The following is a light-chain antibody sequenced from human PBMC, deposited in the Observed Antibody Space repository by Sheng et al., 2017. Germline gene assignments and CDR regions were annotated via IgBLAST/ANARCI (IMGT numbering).Light chain of an antibody. CDR3: ATWDSSLSAGV. V-gene: IGLV1-51*01. Sequence: QSVLTQPPSVSAAPGQKVTISCSGSGSNIGNNHVSWYQHLPGRAPKLLIYDDNQRPSGIPERFSGSRSGTSATLGISGLQTGDEADYSCATWDSSLSAGVFGGGTKVTVL. J-gene: IGLJ3*02. CDR2: DDN. CDR1: GSNIGNNH.